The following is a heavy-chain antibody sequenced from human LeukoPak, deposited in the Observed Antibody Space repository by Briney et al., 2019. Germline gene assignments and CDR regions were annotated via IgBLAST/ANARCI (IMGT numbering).Heavy chain of an antibody. D-gene: IGHD3-22*01. Sequence: PGGSLRLSCAASGFTFSSYGMHWVRQAPGKGLEWVSSISSSSSYIYYADSVKGRFTISRDNAKNSLYLQMNSLRAEDTAVYYCARPGVYYDVSWGQGTLVTVSS. CDR3: ARPGVYYDVS. CDR2: ISSSSSYI. J-gene: IGHJ5*02. V-gene: IGHV3-21*01. CDR1: GFTFSSYG.